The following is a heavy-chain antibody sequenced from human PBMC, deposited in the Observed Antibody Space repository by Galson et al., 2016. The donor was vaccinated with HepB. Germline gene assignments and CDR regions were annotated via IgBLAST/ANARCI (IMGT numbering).Heavy chain of an antibody. CDR1: GFTFSHAC. CDR2: IYSGGNT. Sequence: SLRLSCAASGFTFSHACMSWVRQAPGKGLEWVSLIYSGGNTRYADSVKGRFTISRDNSKNTVYLQMNSLRAEDTAVYYCSTLNPPSSCFDYWRQGTLVTVSS. CDR3: STLNPPSSCFDY. J-gene: IGHJ4*02. V-gene: IGHV3-53*01.